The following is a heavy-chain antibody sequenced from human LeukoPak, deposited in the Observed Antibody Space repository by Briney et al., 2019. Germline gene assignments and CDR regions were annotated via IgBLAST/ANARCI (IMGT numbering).Heavy chain of an antibody. CDR2: INHSGST. Sequence: SETLSLTCAVYGGSFTGYYWSWVRQPPGKGLEWIGEINHSGSTNYNPSLKSRVTISVDTSKNQFSLKLSSVTAADTAVYHCARRNIVVVPAARYFDYWGQGTLVTVSS. V-gene: IGHV4-34*01. J-gene: IGHJ4*02. CDR3: ARRNIVVVPAARYFDY. D-gene: IGHD2-2*01. CDR1: GGSFTGYY.